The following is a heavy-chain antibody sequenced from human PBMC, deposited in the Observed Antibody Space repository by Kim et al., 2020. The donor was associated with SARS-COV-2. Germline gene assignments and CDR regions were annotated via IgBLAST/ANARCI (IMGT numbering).Heavy chain of an antibody. CDR2: ISSSGSTI. Sequence: GGSLRLSCAASGFTFSSYEMNWVRQAPGKGLEWVSYISSSGSTIYYADSVKGRFTISRDNAKNSLYLQMNSLRAEDTAVYYCARVLRFLEWLPRTPDYYGMDVWGQGTTVTVSS. J-gene: IGHJ6*02. D-gene: IGHD3-3*01. CDR1: GFTFSSYE. CDR3: ARVLRFLEWLPRTPDYYGMDV. V-gene: IGHV3-48*03.